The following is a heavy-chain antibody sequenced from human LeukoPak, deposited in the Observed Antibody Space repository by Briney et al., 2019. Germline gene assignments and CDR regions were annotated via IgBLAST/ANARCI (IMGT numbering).Heavy chain of an antibody. CDR2: IYYSGST. V-gene: IGHV4-31*01. CDR3: ARGAYYDFWSGYYTAEDVLFDY. Sequence: PSQTLSLTCTVSGGSISSGGYYWSWISQHPGKGLEWIGYIYYSGSTYYNPSLKSQVTISVDTSKNQFSLKLSFVTAADTAVYYCARGAYYDFWSGYYTAEDVLFDYWGQGTLVTVSS. J-gene: IGHJ4*02. CDR1: GGSISSGGYY. D-gene: IGHD3-3*01.